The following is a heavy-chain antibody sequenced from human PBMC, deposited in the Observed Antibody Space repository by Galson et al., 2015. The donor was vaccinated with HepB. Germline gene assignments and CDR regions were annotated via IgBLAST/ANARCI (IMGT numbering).Heavy chain of an antibody. D-gene: IGHD3-22*01. CDR1: GFTVSSNY. CDR2: IYSGTST. CDR3: ARGPRYYYESSGPGHFDY. J-gene: IGHJ4*02. V-gene: IGHV3-53*04. Sequence: SLRLSCAASGFTVSSNYMSWVRQAPGKGLEWVSIIYSGTSTYYADSVRGRFTISRHNFKNTLYLQMNSLRAEDTAVYYCARGPRYYYESSGPGHFDYWGQGTLVTVSS.